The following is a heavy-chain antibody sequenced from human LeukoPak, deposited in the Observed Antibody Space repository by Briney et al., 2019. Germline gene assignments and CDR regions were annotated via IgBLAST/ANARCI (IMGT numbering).Heavy chain of an antibody. V-gene: IGHV3-64D*09. D-gene: IGHD3-3*01. CDR3: VKDSITIFGVVIIPFDY. J-gene: IGHJ4*02. CDR1: GFTFSRYA. CDR2: ISSNGGST. Sequence: GGSLRLSCAASGFTFSRYAMSWVRQAPGKGLEYVSAISSNGGSTYYADSVKGRFTISRDNSKNTLYLQMSSLRAEDTAVYYCVKDSITIFGVVIIPFDYWGQGTLVTVSS.